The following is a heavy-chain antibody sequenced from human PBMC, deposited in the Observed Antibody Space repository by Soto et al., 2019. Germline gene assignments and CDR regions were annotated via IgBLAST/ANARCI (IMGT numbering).Heavy chain of an antibody. CDR2: IYPGDSDT. D-gene: IGHD1-26*01. V-gene: IGHV5-51*01. CDR3: ARCGSYYYYYYGMDV. Sequence: GESLKISCKGSGYSFTSYWIGWVRQMPGKGLEWMGIIYPGDSDTRYSPSFQGQVTISADKSISTAYLQWSSLKASDTAMYYCARCGSYYYYYYGMDVWGQGTTVTVSS. J-gene: IGHJ6*02. CDR1: GYSFTSYW.